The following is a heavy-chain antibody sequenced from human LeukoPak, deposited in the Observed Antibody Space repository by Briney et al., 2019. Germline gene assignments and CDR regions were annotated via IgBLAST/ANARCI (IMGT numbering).Heavy chain of an antibody. CDR1: GFTFSIYP. Sequence: GGSLRLSCAASGFTFSIYPMTWVRQAPGKGLEWVAVIWYDGSNKYYADSVKGRFTISRDNSKNTLYLQMNSLRAEDTAVYYCARDGTVRGVTHFDYWGQGTLVTVSS. J-gene: IGHJ4*02. CDR3: ARDGTVRGVTHFDY. CDR2: IWYDGSNK. V-gene: IGHV3-33*08. D-gene: IGHD3-10*01.